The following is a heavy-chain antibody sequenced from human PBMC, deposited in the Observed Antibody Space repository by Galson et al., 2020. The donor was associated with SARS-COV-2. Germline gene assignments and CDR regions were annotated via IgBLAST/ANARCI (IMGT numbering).Heavy chain of an antibody. J-gene: IGHJ4*02. CDR2: IRNRANTYTT. V-gene: IGHV3-72*01. CDR3: ARVSVAVAAIDY. D-gene: IGHD2-15*01. CDR1: GFTFSDHY. Sequence: GESLKISCAASGFTFSDHYMDWVRQAPGKGLEWVGRIRNRANTYTTEHAASVRGRFTISRDDSKNSLYLQMNSLKTEDTAVYYCARVSVAVAAIDYWGQGTLVTVSS.